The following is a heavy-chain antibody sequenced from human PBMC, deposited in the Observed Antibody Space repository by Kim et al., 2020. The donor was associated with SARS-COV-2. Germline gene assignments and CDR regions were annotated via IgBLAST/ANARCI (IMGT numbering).Heavy chain of an antibody. CDR2: IYYSGST. D-gene: IGHD2-2*01. V-gene: IGHV4-31*03. CDR3: ARDPGCSSTSCYAFDY. J-gene: IGHJ4*02. CDR1: GGSISSGGYY. Sequence: SETLSLTCTVSGGSISSGGYYWSWIRQHPGKGLEWIGYIYYSGSTYYNPSLKSRVTISVDTSKNQFSLKLSSVTAADTAVYYCARDPGCSSTSCYAFDYWGQGTLVTVSS.